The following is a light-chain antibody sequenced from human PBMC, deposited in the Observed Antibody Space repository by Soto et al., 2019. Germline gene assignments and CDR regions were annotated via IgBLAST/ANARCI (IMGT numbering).Light chain of an antibody. V-gene: IGKV3-20*01. CDR2: GAS. CDR1: QSVRSSY. J-gene: IGKJ2*01. CDR3: QQYGSSPGYT. Sequence: EIVLTQSPDILSLSPEERATLSCRASQSVRSSYLAWYQQRPGQAPRLLIYGASSRATGIPDRFSGDGSGTDFTLTISRLEPEDVAVYYCQQYGSSPGYTFGQGTKLEIK.